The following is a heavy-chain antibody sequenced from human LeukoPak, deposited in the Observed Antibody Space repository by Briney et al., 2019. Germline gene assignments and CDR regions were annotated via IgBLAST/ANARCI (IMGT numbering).Heavy chain of an antibody. CDR2: IYTSGST. Sequence: PSETLSLTCTVSGGSISSYYWSWIRQPAGKGLEWIGRIYTSGSTNYNPSLKSRVTMSVDTSKNQFSLKLSSVTAADTAVYYCARGLPTHYDYIWGSYPSNAFDIWGQGTMVTVSS. CDR1: GGSISSYY. V-gene: IGHV4-4*07. CDR3: ARGLPTHYDYIWGSYPSNAFDI. J-gene: IGHJ3*02. D-gene: IGHD3-16*02.